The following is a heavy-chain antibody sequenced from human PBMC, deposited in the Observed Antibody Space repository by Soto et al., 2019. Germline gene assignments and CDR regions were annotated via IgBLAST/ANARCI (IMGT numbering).Heavy chain of an antibody. J-gene: IGHJ6*02. CDR3: ASTQQLAEYYYYGMDV. D-gene: IGHD6-13*01. CDR1: GFTVSSNY. Sequence: LRLSCAASGFTVSSNYMSWVRQAPGKGLEWVSVIYSGGSTYYADSVKGRFTISRDNSKNTLYLQMNSLRAEDTAVYYCASTQQLAEYYYYGMDVWGQGTTVTVSS. V-gene: IGHV3-53*01. CDR2: IYSGGST.